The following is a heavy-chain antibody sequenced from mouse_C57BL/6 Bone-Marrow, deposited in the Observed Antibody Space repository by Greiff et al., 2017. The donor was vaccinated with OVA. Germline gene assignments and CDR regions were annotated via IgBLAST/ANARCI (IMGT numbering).Heavy chain of an antibody. CDR2: INPGSGGT. V-gene: IGHV1-54*01. Sequence: VQLQQSGAELVRPGTSVKVSCKASGYAFTNYLIEWVKQRPGQGLEWIGVINPGSGGTNYNEKFKGKATLTADKSSSTAYMQLSSLTSEDSAVYFCARWDYGSSPYYCDYWGQGTTLTVSS. J-gene: IGHJ2*01. CDR3: ARWDYGSSPYYCDY. D-gene: IGHD1-1*01. CDR1: GYAFTNYL.